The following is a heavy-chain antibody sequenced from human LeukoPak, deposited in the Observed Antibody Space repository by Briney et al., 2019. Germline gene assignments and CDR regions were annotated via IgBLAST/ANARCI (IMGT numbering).Heavy chain of an antibody. D-gene: IGHD3-3*01. J-gene: IGHJ5*02. CDR3: ARLWSEGNWENWFDP. Sequence: SETLSLTCTVSGGSISSYYWSWIRQPPGKGLEWIGYIYYSGNTNYNPSLKSLVTISVDTSKNQFSLKLSSVTAADTAVYYCARLWSEGNWENWFDPWGQGTLVTVSS. CDR2: IYYSGNT. CDR1: GGSISSYY. V-gene: IGHV4-59*01.